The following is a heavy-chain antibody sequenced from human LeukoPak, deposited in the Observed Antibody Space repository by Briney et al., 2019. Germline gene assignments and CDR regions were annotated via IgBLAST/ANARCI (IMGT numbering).Heavy chain of an antibody. CDR3: AKDREGLSSGYDLEYFDY. Sequence: PSETLSLTCTVSGGSISSSSYYWGWIRQPPGKGLEWVSAISGGGGTTYYADSVKGRFTISRDNSKNTLFLQMNSLRAEETAVYYCAKDREGLSSGYDLEYFDYWGQGTLVTVSS. CDR1: GGSISSSSYY. CDR2: ISGGGGTT. J-gene: IGHJ4*02. D-gene: IGHD5-12*01. V-gene: IGHV3-23*01.